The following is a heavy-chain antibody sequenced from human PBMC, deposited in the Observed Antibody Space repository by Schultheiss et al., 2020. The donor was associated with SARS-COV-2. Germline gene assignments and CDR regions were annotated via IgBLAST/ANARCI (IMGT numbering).Heavy chain of an antibody. D-gene: IGHD2-15*01. Sequence: SETLSLTCTVSGGSISSGGYYWSWIRQPPGKGLEWIGYIYYSGSTNYNPSLKSRVTMSVDTSKNQFSLKLSSVTAADTAVYYCARDVLAGSDYWGQGTLVTVSS. J-gene: IGHJ4*02. V-gene: IGHV4-61*08. CDR3: ARDVLAGSDY. CDR2: IYYSGST. CDR1: GGSISSGGYY.